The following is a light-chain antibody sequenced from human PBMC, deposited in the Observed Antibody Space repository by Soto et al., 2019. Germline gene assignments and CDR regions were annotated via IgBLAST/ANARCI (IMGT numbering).Light chain of an antibody. J-gene: IGLJ1*01. CDR1: SSDVGGYNY. Sequence: QSALTQPASVSGSPVQSITISCTGTSSDVGGYNYVSWYQQHPGKAPKLMIYDVSNRPSGVSNRFSGSKSGNTASLTISGLQAEDEADYYCSSYTSSSTNVFGTG. CDR3: SSYTSSSTNV. CDR2: DVS. V-gene: IGLV2-14*01.